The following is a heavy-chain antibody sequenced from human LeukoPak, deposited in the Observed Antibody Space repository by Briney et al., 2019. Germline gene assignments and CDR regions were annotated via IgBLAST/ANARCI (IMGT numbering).Heavy chain of an antibody. CDR3: ARESVVPAAESYNWFDP. CDR2: VIPIFGTA. J-gene: IGHJ5*02. D-gene: IGHD2-2*01. V-gene: IGHV1-69*13. CDR1: GGTFSSYA. Sequence: ASVKVSCKAPGGTFSSYAISWVRQAPGQGLEWMGGVIPIFGTANYAQKFQGRVTITADESTSTAYMELSSLRSEDTAVYYCARESVVPAAESYNWFDPWGQGTLVTVSS.